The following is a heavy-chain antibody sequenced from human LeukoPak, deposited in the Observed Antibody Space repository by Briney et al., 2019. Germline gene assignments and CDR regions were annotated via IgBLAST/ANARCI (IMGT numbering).Heavy chain of an antibody. V-gene: IGHV3-30-3*01. Sequence: QPGRSLRLSCAASGFTFSSYAMHWVRQAPGKGLEWVAVISYDGSNKYYADSVKGRFTISRDNSKNTLYLQMNSLRAEDTAVYYCARGQPDYYYMDVWGKGTTVTVSS. CDR2: ISYDGSNK. D-gene: IGHD1-14*01. CDR3: ARGQPDYYYMDV. J-gene: IGHJ6*03. CDR1: GFTFSSYA.